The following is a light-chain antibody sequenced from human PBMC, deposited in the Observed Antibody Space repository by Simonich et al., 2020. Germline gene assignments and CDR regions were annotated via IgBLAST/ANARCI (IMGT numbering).Light chain of an antibody. CDR1: QSIISY. CDR2: AAS. V-gene: IGKV1-39*01. CDR3: QQSYSTPLT. J-gene: IGKJ4*01. Sequence: DIQMTQSPSSLSASVGDRVTITCRASQSIISYLNWYQQKPGKAPKLLIYAASSLQSGDPSRFSGSGSGTDFTLTISSLQPEDFATYYCQQSYSTPLTFGGGTKVEIK.